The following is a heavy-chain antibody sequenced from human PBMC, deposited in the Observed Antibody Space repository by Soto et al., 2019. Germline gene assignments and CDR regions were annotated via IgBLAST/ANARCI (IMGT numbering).Heavy chain of an antibody. D-gene: IGHD5-12*01. V-gene: IGHV6-1*01. CDR3: ARSLEMATMKGFDY. Sequence: SQTLSLTCAISGDSVSSNSAAWNWIRQSPSRGLEWLGRTYYRSKWYNDYAVSVKSRITINPDTSKNQFSLRLNSVTPEDTAVYYCARSLEMATMKGFDYWGQGTLVTVSS. CDR1: GDSVSSNSAA. CDR2: TYYRSKWYN. J-gene: IGHJ4*02.